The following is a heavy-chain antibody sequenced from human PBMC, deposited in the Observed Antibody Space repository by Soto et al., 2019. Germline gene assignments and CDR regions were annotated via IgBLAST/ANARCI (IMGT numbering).Heavy chain of an antibody. Sequence: QVQLVQSGAEVKKPGASVKVSCKASGYTFTSYAMHWVRQAPGQRLEWMGWINAGNGNTKYSQKFQDRVTITRDTSASTAYMELSSLRSEDTALYYCARGPLLWGDVWGQGTTVTVSS. CDR1: GYTFTSYA. V-gene: IGHV1-3*01. J-gene: IGHJ6*02. D-gene: IGHD3-10*01. CDR2: INAGNGNT. CDR3: ARGPLLWGDV.